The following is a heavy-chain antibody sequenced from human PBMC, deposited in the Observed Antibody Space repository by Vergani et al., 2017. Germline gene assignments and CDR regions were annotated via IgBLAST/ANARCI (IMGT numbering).Heavy chain of an antibody. CDR3: ARYKTNSPNWFDP. CDR1: GGSISSGSYY. J-gene: IGHJ5*02. D-gene: IGHD1-14*01. Sequence: QVQLQESGPGLVKPSQTLSLTCTVSGGSISSGSYYWSWIRQPAGKGLEWIGRIYTSGSTNYNPSLKSRVTISVDTSKNQFSLKLNSVTAADTAVYYCARYKTNSPNWFDPWGQGTLVTVSS. V-gene: IGHV4-61*02. CDR2: IYTSGST.